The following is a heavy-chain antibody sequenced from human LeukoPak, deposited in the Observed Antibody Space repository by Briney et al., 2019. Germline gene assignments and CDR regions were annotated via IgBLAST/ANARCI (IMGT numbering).Heavy chain of an antibody. D-gene: IGHD5-24*01. J-gene: IGHJ6*03. V-gene: IGHV2-70*11. CDR2: IDWDDDK. CDR3: ARIVGYKGYYYYYMDV. Sequence: SGPTLVNPTQTLTLTCTFSGFSLSTSGMCVSWNRQPPGKALEWLARIDWDDDKYYSTSLKTRLTISKDTSKNQVVLTMTNMDPVDTATYYCARIVGYKGYYYYYMDVWGKGTTVTVSS. CDR1: GFSLSTSGMC.